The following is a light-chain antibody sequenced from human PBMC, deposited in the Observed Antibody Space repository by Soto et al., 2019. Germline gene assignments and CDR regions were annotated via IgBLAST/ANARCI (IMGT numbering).Light chain of an antibody. V-gene: IGLV2-14*01. CDR1: TSDVGGYNS. J-gene: IGLJ1*01. CDR3: SSYKSSTPLV. Sequence: QSVLTQPASVSGSPGQSITVSCTGTTSDVGGYNSVSWYQQHPGKVPKLMIYDVSNRPSGVSNRFSGSKSGNTASLTISGLQAEDEADYYCSSYKSSTPLVFGTGTKVT. CDR2: DVS.